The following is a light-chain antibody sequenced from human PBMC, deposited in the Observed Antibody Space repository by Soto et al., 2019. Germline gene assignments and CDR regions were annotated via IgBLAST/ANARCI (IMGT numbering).Light chain of an antibody. J-gene: IGLJ3*02. CDR1: SSNIGNNV. CDR3: AAWDDSVIGPV. CDR2: YDN. Sequence: QSVLTQPPSVSESPGQRVTISCSGSSSNIGNNVVTWYQQLPGKAPEFLIYYDNLRPSGVSDRFSASKSGTSASLAISGLQSEDEADYFCAAWDDSVIGPVFGGGTKLTVL. V-gene: IGLV1-36*01.